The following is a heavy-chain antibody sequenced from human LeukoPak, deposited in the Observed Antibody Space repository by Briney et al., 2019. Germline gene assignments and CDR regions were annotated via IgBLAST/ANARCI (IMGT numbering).Heavy chain of an antibody. J-gene: IGHJ6*03. V-gene: IGHV7-4-1*02. CDR2: INTNTGNP. Sequence: ASVKVSCKASGYTFTSYGISWVRQAPGQGLEWMGWINTNTGNPTYAQGFTGRFVFSLDTSVSTAYLQISSLKAEDTAVYYCARAPYDFWSGYIGYYYYYMDVWGKGTTVTVSS. CDR3: ARAPYDFWSGYIGYYYYYMDV. D-gene: IGHD3-3*01. CDR1: GYTFTSYG.